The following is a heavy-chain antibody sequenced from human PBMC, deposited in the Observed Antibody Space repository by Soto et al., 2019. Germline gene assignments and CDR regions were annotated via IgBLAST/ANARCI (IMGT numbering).Heavy chain of an antibody. D-gene: IGHD1-26*01. J-gene: IGHJ4*02. Sequence: SETLSLTCAVSGGSISSSNWWSWVRQPPGKGLEWIVEIYHSGSTNYNPSLKSRVTISVDKSKNQFSLELSSVTAADTAVYYCARARVKSLGYIVGYYFDYWGQGALVTVSS. CDR3: ARARVKSLGYIVGYYFDY. V-gene: IGHV4-4*02. CDR2: IYHSGST. CDR1: GGSISSSNW.